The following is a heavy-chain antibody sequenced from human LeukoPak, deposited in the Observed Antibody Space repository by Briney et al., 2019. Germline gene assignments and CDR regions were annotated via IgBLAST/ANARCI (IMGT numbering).Heavy chain of an antibody. J-gene: IGHJ4*02. CDR2: IYTSGST. Sequence: PSETLSLTCTVSGGSVSSGSYYWSWIRQPAGKGLEWIGRIYTSGSTNYNPSLKSRVTISVDTSKNQFSLKLSSVTAADTAVYYCAREGIAAATFDYWGRGTLVTVSS. D-gene: IGHD6-13*01. CDR1: GGSVSSGSYY. V-gene: IGHV4-61*02. CDR3: AREGIAAATFDY.